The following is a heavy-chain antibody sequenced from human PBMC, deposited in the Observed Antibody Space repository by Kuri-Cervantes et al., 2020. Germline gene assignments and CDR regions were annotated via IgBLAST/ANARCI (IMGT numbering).Heavy chain of an antibody. CDR1: GYTSTGYY. J-gene: IGHJ2*01. CDR2: INPNSGGT. Sequence: ASVKVSCKAAGYTSTGYYMHWVRQAPGQGLEWMGWINPNSGGTNYGQKFQGRGVMSRITTISTAYMELSRLRSDDTAVEYCAREARAWYGSGDWYFELWGHGTLVTVSS. D-gene: IGHD3-10*01. CDR3: AREARAWYGSGDWYFEL. V-gene: IGHV1-2*02.